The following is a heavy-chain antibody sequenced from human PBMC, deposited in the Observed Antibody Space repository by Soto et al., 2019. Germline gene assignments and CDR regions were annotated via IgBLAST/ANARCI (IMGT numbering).Heavy chain of an antibody. J-gene: IGHJ4*02. CDR3: ARFRRGLLTFDY. D-gene: IGHD3-16*01. Sequence: PGGSLRLSCEASGFTFSTYSMSWVRQAPGKGLEWIGEINHSGSTNYNPSLKSRVTISVDTSKNQFSLKLSSVTAADTAVYYCARFRRGLLTFDYWGQGTLVTVSS. CDR1: GFTFSTYS. V-gene: IGHV4-34*01. CDR2: INHSGST.